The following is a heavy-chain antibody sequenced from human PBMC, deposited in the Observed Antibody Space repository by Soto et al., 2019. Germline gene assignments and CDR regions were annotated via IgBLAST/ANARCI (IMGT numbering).Heavy chain of an antibody. J-gene: IGHJ6*02. CDR1: GGSISSYY. D-gene: IGHD6-6*01. Sequence: QVQLQESGPGLVKPSETLSLTCSVSGGSISSYYWSWIRQPPGKGLEWIGYIYYSGNTNYNPSLKSRVTISVDTSKNQVSLKVYSVTAADTALYYCASSGRDLGISSPKGKNYYSYYGLDVWGQGTTVTVSS. V-gene: IGHV4-59*01. CDR2: IYYSGNT. CDR3: ASSGRDLGISSPKGKNYYSYYGLDV.